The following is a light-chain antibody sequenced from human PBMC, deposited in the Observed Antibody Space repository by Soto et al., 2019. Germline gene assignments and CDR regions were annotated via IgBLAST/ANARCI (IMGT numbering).Light chain of an antibody. V-gene: IGLV2-14*01. CDR3: TSFSSSTSLYV. CDR1: TRVIAGYNY. CDR2: QVT. Sequence: QSALTQPASVSGSLGQSITISCTGTTRVIAGYNYISWYQQLPGKAPKLMIYQVTIRPSGISNRFSGSKSGNTASLTISGLQAEDEADYYCTSFSSSTSLYVFGTGTKLTVL. J-gene: IGLJ1*01.